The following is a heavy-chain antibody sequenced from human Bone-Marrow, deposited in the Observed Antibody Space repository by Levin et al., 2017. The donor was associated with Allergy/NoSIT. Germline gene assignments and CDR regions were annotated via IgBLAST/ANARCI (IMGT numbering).Heavy chain of an antibody. CDR3: ARDPPTAPPWFDR. J-gene: IGHJ2*01. D-gene: IGHD1-26*01. CDR1: NGSISDYRDYY. CDR2: FHTSGNT. Sequence: SETLSLTCTVSNGSISDYRDYYWSWIRQPAGKGLEWIGRFHTSGNTNYNPSLKSRVTMSLDTSKNLFSLRLTSVTAADSATYSCARDPPTAPPWFDRWGRGTLVTVSS. V-gene: IGHV4-4*07.